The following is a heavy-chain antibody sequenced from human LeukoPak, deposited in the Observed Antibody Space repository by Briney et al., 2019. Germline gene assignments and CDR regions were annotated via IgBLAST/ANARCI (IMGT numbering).Heavy chain of an antibody. CDR1: GRTFSSYA. J-gene: IGHJ6*02. CDR3: ARELEPRKDVTGMDV. Sequence: SVKFSCKASGRTFSSYAISWVRQAPGQGLEWMGRIIPILGIANYAQKFQGRVTITADKATSTAYMELSSLRSEDRAVYYCARELEPRKDVTGMDVWGQGTTVTVSS. D-gene: IGHD1-1*01. CDR2: IIPILGIA. V-gene: IGHV1-69*04.